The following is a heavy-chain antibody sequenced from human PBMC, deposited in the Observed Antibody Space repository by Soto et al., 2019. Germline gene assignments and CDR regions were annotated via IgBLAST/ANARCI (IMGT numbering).Heavy chain of an antibody. Sequence: QVQLVQSGAEVKKPGASVKVSCKASGYTFTSYDINWVRQATGQGLEWMGWMNPNSGNTGYAQKFQGRVNMTRNTSISTAYMELSSLRSEDTAVYYCARVTSYSSGWCNDYWGQGTLVTVSS. CDR3: ARVTSYSSGWCNDY. J-gene: IGHJ4*02. D-gene: IGHD6-19*01. CDR1: GYTFTSYD. CDR2: MNPNSGNT. V-gene: IGHV1-8*01.